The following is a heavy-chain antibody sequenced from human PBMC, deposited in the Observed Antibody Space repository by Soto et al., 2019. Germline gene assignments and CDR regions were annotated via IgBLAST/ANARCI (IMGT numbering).Heavy chain of an antibody. D-gene: IGHD6-25*01. CDR2: MYYSGST. J-gene: IGHJ5*02. V-gene: IGHV4-39*01. CDR1: GGSISSSDFY. CDR3: AVVDSTGNWFDP. Sequence: TLSLTCTVSGGSISSSDFYWGWLRQTPGKGLEFIGSMYYSGSTYYNPSLKSRLTISVDTSKNQFTLKLISVTAADTAVYYCAVVDSTGNWFDPWGEGALVTVSS.